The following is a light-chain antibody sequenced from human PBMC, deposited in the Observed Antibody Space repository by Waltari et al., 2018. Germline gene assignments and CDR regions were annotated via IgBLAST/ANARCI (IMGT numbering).Light chain of an antibody. CDR2: DVR. J-gene: IGLJ1*01. V-gene: IGLV2-11*01. CDR1: SSDVGGYHY. CDR3: CSYAGSYTFYV. Sequence: QSALTQPRSVSGSPGQSVTISCTGTSSDVGGYHYVSWYQQHPGKAPKLMIYDVRKRPSGVPARFAGSKSGNTAPLTISWLQAEYVADYYCCSYAGSYTFYVFGTGTKVTVL.